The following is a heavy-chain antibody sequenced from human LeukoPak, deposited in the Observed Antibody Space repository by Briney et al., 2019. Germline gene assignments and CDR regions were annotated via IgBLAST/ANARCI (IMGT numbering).Heavy chain of an antibody. J-gene: IGHJ4*02. CDR3: AREYDTLDY. Sequence: SETLSLTCTVSGGSISNGGYYWSWIRQPPGKGLEWIGEINHSGSTNYNPSLKSRVTISVDTSKNQFSLKLSSVTAADTAVYYCAREYDTLDYWGQGTLVTVSS. V-gene: IGHV4-39*07. CDR1: GGSISNGGYY. D-gene: IGHD3-9*01. CDR2: INHSGST.